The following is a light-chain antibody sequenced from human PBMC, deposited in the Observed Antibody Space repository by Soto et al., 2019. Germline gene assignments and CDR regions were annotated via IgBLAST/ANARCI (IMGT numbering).Light chain of an antibody. CDR3: CSYAGSSKV. J-gene: IGLJ3*02. V-gene: IGLV2-23*02. Sequence: QSVLTQPASVSGSPGQSITISCTGTSSDVGSYNLVSWYQQHPGKAPKLMIYEVSKRPSGVSNRFSGSKSGNTASLTISGLQAEDEADYYCCSYAGSSKVFGGGTNVTVL. CDR1: SSDVGSYNL. CDR2: EVS.